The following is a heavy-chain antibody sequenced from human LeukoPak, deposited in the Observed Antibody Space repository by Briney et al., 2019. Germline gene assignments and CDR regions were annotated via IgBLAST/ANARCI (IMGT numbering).Heavy chain of an antibody. CDR2: ISWNSGCI. J-gene: IGHJ6*02. D-gene: IGHD1-26*01. CDR3: AKDIGIVGATTTSYYYYGMDV. Sequence: GGSLRLSCAASGFTFDDYAMHWVRQAPGKGLEWVSGISWNSGCIGYADSVKGRFTISRDNAKNSLYLQMNSLRAEDTALYYCAKDIGIVGATTTSYYYYGMDVWGQGTTVTVSS. CDR1: GFTFDDYA. V-gene: IGHV3-9*01.